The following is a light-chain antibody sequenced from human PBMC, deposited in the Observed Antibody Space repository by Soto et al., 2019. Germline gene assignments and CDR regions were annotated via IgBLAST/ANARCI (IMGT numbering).Light chain of an antibody. CDR3: QQYNNWPRT. CDR2: WAS. J-gene: IGKJ1*01. V-gene: IGKV4-1*01. Sequence: DIVMTQSPDSLAVSLGESATINCKSSQSVLYSSNNKNYLAWYQQKPGQPPKLLIYWASTRESGVPARFSGSGSGTEFTLTINSLQSEDFAVYYCQQYNNWPRTFGQGTKVDIK. CDR1: QSVLYSSNNKNY.